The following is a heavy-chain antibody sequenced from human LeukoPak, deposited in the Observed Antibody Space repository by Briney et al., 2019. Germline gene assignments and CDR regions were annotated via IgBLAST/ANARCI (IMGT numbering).Heavy chain of an antibody. J-gene: IGHJ3*02. D-gene: IGHD6-13*01. V-gene: IGHV3-66*01. CDR2: IYSGGST. CDR3: AKDLAAAGNDAFDI. CDR1: GFTVSSNY. Sequence: GGSLRLSCAASGFTVSSNYMSWVRQAPGKGLEWVSVIYSGGSTYYADSVKGRFTISRDNSKNTLYLQMNSLRAEDTAVYYCAKDLAAAGNDAFDIWGQGTMVTVSS.